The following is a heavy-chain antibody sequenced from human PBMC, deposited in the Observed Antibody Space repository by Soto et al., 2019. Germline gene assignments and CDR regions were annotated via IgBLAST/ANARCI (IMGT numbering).Heavy chain of an antibody. D-gene: IGHD2-15*01. CDR3: ARLEAGSYGLQDFDY. V-gene: IGHV4-39*01. CDR1: GGSISSSSYY. J-gene: IGHJ4*02. CDR2: IYYSGSP. Sequence: QLQLQESGPGLVKPSETLSLTCTVSGGSISSSSYYWGWIRQPPGKGLEWIGSIYYSGSPYYNPSLNSRVTMSVNTSKNQFSLKLSSVTAADTAVYYCARLEAGSYGLQDFDYWGQGTLVTVAS.